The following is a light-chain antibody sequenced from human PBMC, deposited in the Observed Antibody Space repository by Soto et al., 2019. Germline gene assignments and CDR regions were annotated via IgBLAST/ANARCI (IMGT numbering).Light chain of an antibody. CDR2: GAS. CDR3: QQYGSSLIT. Sequence: EIVFTQSPCTLSVSQGERATLSCRASQSVNNNYLAWHQQKPGQAPRLLILGASSRATGIPDRFSGSGSGTDFTLTISRVEPEDFAVYYCQQYGSSLITFGQGTRLAIK. CDR1: QSVNNNY. V-gene: IGKV3-20*01. J-gene: IGKJ5*01.